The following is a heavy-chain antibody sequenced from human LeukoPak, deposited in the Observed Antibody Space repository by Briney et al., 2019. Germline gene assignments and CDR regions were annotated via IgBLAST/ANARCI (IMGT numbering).Heavy chain of an antibody. CDR2: ISGSGGSP. Sequence: GGSLRLSCAASGFTFSTYAMSWVRQAPGKGPEWVSAISGSGGSPYYADFVKGRFTISRDNSKNTLYLQMNSLRAEDTATYYCAKDSSPGIRVTGSFDYWGQGTLVTVSS. J-gene: IGHJ4*02. CDR1: GFTFSTYA. V-gene: IGHV3-23*01. D-gene: IGHD6-19*01. CDR3: AKDSSPGIRVTGSFDY.